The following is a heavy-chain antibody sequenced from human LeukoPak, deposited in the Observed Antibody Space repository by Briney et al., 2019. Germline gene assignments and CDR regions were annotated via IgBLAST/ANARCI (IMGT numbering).Heavy chain of an antibody. CDR3: ARDGSSGSYADY. J-gene: IGHJ4*02. D-gene: IGHD1-26*01. V-gene: IGHV1-18*01. Sequence: ASVKVSCKASGYTFTSHPITWVRQAPGQELEWMGWISTYNGNTHYPQRFQGRVTMTTDTSTSTAYMEVRSLTSDDTAVYYCARDGSSGSYADYWGQGTLVTVSS. CDR2: ISTYNGNT. CDR1: GYTFTSHP.